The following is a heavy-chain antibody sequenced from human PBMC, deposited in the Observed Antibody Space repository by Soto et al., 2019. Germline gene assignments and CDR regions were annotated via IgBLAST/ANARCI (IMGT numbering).Heavy chain of an antibody. J-gene: IGHJ4*02. Sequence: GGSLRLSCSASGFTFSSYAMHWVRQAPGKGLEYVSAISSNGGSTYYADSVKGRITISRDNSKNTLYLQMSSLRAEDTAVYHCVKPLSGYNYDTIDYWGQGTLVTVSS. CDR3: VKPLSGYNYDTIDY. CDR2: ISSNGGST. CDR1: GFTFSSYA. V-gene: IGHV3-64D*06. D-gene: IGHD5-18*01.